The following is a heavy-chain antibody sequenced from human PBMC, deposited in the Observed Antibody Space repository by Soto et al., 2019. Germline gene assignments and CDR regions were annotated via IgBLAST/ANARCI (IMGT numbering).Heavy chain of an antibody. CDR1: GYSFSDYG. CDR2: ISTYNGNT. J-gene: IGHJ6*02. Sequence: QVQLVQSGAEVKKPGASLKVSCQASGYSFSDYGIAWVRQAPGQGLAWVGWISTYNGNTNYAQKFQGRVTMTTDTSANNAYMELRSLRSDDTAMYYCARYGYSSGWYLGTGMDVWGQGTPVTVSS. CDR3: ARYGYSSGWYLGTGMDV. D-gene: IGHD6-19*01. V-gene: IGHV1-18*04.